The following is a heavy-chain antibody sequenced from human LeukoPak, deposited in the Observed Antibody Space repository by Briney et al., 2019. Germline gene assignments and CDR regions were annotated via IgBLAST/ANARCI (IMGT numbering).Heavy chain of an antibody. J-gene: IGHJ4*02. V-gene: IGHV4-39*01. Sequence: PSETLSLTCTVSGGSISSSTYYWGWIRQPPGKGLEWIGSIYYSGSTYYNPSLKSRVTISVDTSKNQFSLKLSSVTAADTAVYYCARQPAVVRRYFDYWGQGTLVTVSS. CDR2: IYYSGST. D-gene: IGHD2-2*01. CDR1: GGSISSSTYY. CDR3: ARQPAVVRRYFDY.